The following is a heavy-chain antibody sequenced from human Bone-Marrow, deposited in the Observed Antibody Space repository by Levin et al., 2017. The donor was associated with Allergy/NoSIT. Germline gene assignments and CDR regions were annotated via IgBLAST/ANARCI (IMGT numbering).Heavy chain of an antibody. CDR3: TRDKFQYYDSSGPPHS. J-gene: IGHJ4*02. CDR2: TIPRFGTA. CDR1: GDTFSTYA. V-gene: IGHV1-69*13. D-gene: IGHD3-22*01. Sequence: GASVKVSCKASGDTFSTYAFSWVRQAPGQGLEWMGGTIPRFGTANYAQKFQGRVTITADESTSTTFMELSGLTSADTAIYYCTRDKFQYYDSSGPPHSWGQGTLVTVSS.